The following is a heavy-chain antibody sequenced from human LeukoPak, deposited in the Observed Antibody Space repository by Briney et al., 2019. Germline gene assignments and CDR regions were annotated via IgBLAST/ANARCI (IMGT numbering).Heavy chain of an antibody. V-gene: IGHV1-69*13. D-gene: IGHD4-23*01. CDR2: IIPIFGTA. CDR1: GGTFSSYA. J-gene: IGHJ6*03. CDR3: ARDGGGNVPERYYYYYMDV. Sequence: SVKVSCKASGGTFSSYAISWVRQAPGQGLEWMGGIIPIFGTANYAQKFQGRVTITADESTSTAYMELSSLRSEDTAVYYCARDGGGNVPERYYYYYMDVWGKGTTVTVSS.